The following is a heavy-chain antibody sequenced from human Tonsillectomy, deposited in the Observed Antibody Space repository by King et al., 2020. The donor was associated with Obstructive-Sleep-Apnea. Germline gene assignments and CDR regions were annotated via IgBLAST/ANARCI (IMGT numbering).Heavy chain of an antibody. CDR3: TRVKYSGYDCCRWFDP. J-gene: IGHJ5*02. CDR2: IYYSGST. D-gene: IGHD5-12*01. CDR1: GGSISSGDYY. Sequence: VQLQESGPGLVKPSQTLSLICTVSGGSISSGDYYWSWIRQPPGKGLDWIGYIYYSGSTYYNPSLKSRVTISVDTSENQFSLKLSSVTAADTAVYYCTRVKYSGYDCCRWFDPWGQGTLVTVSS. V-gene: IGHV4-30-4*01.